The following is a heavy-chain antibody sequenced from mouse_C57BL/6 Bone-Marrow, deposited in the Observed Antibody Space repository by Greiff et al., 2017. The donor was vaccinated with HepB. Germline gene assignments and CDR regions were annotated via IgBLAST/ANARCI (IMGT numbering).Heavy chain of an antibody. Sequence: VQLQQPGAELVKPGASVKLSCKASGYTFTSYWMHWVKQRPGQGLEWIGMIHPNSGSTNYNEKFKSKATLTVDKSSGTAYMQLSGLTSEDSAVYYCTRRGIYDYALYYGGQGTTLTVSS. V-gene: IGHV1-64*01. D-gene: IGHD2-4*01. CDR2: IHPNSGST. CDR3: TRRGIYDYALYY. CDR1: GYTFTSYW. J-gene: IGHJ2*01.